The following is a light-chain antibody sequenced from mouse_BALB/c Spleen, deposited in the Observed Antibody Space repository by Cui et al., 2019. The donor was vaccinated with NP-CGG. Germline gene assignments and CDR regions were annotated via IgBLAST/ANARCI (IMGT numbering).Light chain of an antibody. J-gene: IGLJ1*01. CDR2: GTN. V-gene: IGLV1*01. CDR3: ALWYSNHWV. Sequence: VVVTQESALTTSPGETVTLTCRSSTGAVTTSNYANWVQEKPDYLFTGLIGGTNNRAPGVPARFSGSLTGDKAALTITGAQTEDEAIYFCALWYSNHWVFGGGTKLTVL. CDR1: TGAVTTSNY.